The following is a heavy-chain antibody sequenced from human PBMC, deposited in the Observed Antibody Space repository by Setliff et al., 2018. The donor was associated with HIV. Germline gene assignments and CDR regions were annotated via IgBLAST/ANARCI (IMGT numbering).Heavy chain of an antibody. CDR1: GGSVNSYH. D-gene: IGHD2-21*02. J-gene: IGHJ4*02. CDR2: IYKSGTT. V-gene: IGHV4-59*08. CDR3: GRLSETAMASFDS. Sequence: SETLSLTCSVSGGSVNSYHWSWIRQPPGKGLEWIGYIYKSGTTNYSPSLKSRVTISAGSSKNQFSLKLTSVTAADTAVYYCGRLSETAMASFDSWGQGILVTVSS.